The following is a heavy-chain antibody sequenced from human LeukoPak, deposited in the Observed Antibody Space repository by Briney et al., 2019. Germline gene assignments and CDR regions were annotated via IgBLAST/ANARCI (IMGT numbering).Heavy chain of an antibody. CDR2: IYYSGST. D-gene: IGHD3-10*01. CDR1: GGSISSSSYY. CDR3: ARQITMIRGIDP. J-gene: IGHJ5*02. V-gene: IGHV4-39*07. Sequence: SETLSLTCTVSGGSISSSSYYWGWIRQPPGKGLEWIGNIYYSGSTYYNPSLESRVTMSLDTSKNQFSLKLSSVTAADTAVYYCARQITMIRGIDPWGQGTLVTVSS.